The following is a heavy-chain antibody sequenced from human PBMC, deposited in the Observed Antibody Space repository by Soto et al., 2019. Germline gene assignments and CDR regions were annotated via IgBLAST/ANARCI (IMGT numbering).Heavy chain of an antibody. V-gene: IGHV1-46*01. J-gene: IGHJ1*01. D-gene: IGHD2-15*01. CDR2: VNPSGGST. CDR1: GYLFTAYS. CDR3: AREENCSGGTCYSEYFHR. Sequence: ASVKVSCKASGYLFTAYSMHWVRLAPGQGLEWLGVVNPSGGSTKYAQNFQGRVTMTRDTSTTTIYMELSSLRSDDTAIYYCAREENCSGGTCYSEYFHRWGQGTLVTVSS.